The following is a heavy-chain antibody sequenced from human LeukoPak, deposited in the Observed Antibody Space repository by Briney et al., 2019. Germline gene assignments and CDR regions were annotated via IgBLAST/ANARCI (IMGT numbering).Heavy chain of an antibody. V-gene: IGHV3-23*01. CDR1: GGTFSNCA. CDR3: ANYYGDYPLDP. D-gene: IGHD4-17*01. CDR2: ISGSGGST. J-gene: IGHJ5*02. Sequence: SCKASGGTFSNCAVSWVRQAPGKGLEWVSAISGSGGSTYYADSVKGRFTISRDNSKNTLYLQMNSLRAEDTAVYYCANYYGDYPLDPWGQGTLVTVSS.